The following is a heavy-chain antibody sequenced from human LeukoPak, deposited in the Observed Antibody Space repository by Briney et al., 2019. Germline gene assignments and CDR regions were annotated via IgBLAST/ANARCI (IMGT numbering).Heavy chain of an antibody. J-gene: IGHJ5*02. Sequence: AASVKVSCKASGYTFTSYDINWLRQATGQGLEWMGWVNPDSGNTGYAQKFQGRVTMTRNTSISTAYMELSSLRSEDTAMYYCARADYDFVWGSYRLPDPWGQGTLVTVSS. CDR2: VNPDSGNT. CDR3: ARADYDFVWGSYRLPDP. D-gene: IGHD3-16*02. CDR1: GYTFTSYD. V-gene: IGHV1-8*01.